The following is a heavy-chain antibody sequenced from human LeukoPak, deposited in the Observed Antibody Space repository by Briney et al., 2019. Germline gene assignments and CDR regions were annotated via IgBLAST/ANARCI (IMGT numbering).Heavy chain of an antibody. CDR1: GGTFSSYA. CDR2: IIPIFGTA. V-gene: IGHV1-69*13. Sequence: SVKVSCKASGGTFSSYAISWVRQAPGQGLEWMGGIIPIFGTANYAQKFQGRVTITADESTSTAYTELSSLRSEDTAVYYCASGSRIAAADLALDYWGQGTLVTVSS. D-gene: IGHD6-13*01. J-gene: IGHJ4*02. CDR3: ASGSRIAAADLALDY.